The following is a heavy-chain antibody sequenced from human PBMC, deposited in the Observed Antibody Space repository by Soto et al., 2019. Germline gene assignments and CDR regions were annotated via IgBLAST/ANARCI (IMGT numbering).Heavy chain of an antibody. Sequence: PGGSLRLSCAASGFTLSSYWMHWVRQAPGKGLVWVSRISDDGSITTYADSVKGRFSISRDNAKNTLYLQMNSLRAEDTAMYYCGRTYRNGLLGLDPWGQGTLVTVSS. CDR1: GFTLSSYW. V-gene: IGHV3-74*01. J-gene: IGHJ5*02. D-gene: IGHD7-27*01. CDR2: ISDDGSIT. CDR3: GRTYRNGLLGLDP.